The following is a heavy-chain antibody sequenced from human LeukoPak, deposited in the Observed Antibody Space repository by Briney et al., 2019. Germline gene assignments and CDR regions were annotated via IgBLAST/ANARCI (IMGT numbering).Heavy chain of an antibody. CDR2: IYPGDSDA. Sequence: GESLKISCQGSGYSFTSWWIGWVRQMPGKGLEWMGIIYPGDSDARYSPSFQGQVTISADKSISTAYLQWSSLKASDTAMYYCARVVFYDSWSGFYFDYWGQGTLVTVSS. V-gene: IGHV5-51*01. J-gene: IGHJ4*02. D-gene: IGHD3-3*01. CDR1: GYSFTSWW. CDR3: ARVVFYDSWSGFYFDY.